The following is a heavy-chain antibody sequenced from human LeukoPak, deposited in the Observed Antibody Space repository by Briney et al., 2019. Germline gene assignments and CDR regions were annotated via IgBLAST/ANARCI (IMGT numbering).Heavy chain of an antibody. D-gene: IGHD3-22*01. V-gene: IGHV1-2*02. J-gene: IGHJ4*02. CDR1: GYTFTGYY. CDR2: INPNSGGT. CDR3: AKDSSGYYFEPPDY. Sequence: GASVKVSCKASGYTFTGYYMHWVRQAPGQGLEWMGWINPNSGGTNYAQKFQGRVTMTRDTSISTAYMELSSLRAEDTALYYCAKDSSGYYFEPPDYWGQGTLVTVSS.